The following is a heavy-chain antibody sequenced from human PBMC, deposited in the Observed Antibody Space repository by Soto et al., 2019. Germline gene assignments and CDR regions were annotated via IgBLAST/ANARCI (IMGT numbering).Heavy chain of an antibody. CDR2: IYYSGST. Sequence: SETLSLTCTVSGGSISSYYWSWIRQPPGKVLEWIGYIYYSGSTNYNPSLKSRVTISVDTSKNQFSLKLSSVTAADTAVYYCARDLGDYYGSGSYYNYGMDVGGQGSTVTGS. J-gene: IGHJ6*02. D-gene: IGHD3-10*01. CDR3: ARDLGDYYGSGSYYNYGMDV. CDR1: GGSISSYY. V-gene: IGHV4-59*01.